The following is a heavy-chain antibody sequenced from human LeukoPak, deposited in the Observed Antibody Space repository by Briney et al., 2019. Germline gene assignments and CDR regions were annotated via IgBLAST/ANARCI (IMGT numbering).Heavy chain of an antibody. V-gene: IGHV4-34*01. Sequence: SETLSLTCAVYGGSFSGYYWSWIRQPPGKGLEWIGEINHSGSTNYNPSLKSRVTISVDTSKNQFSLKLSSVTAVDTAMYFCARITMGGPYYYYYQYMDVWGKGTTVTVSS. CDR3: ARITMGGPYYYYYQYMDV. J-gene: IGHJ6*03. CDR1: GGSFSGYY. CDR2: INHSGST. D-gene: IGHD1-1*01.